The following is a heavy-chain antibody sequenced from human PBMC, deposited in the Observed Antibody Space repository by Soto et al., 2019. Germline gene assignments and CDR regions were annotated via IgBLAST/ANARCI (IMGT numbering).Heavy chain of an antibody. V-gene: IGHV4-31*03. CDR3: AREEDYNGSGAP. D-gene: IGHD3-10*01. J-gene: IGHJ5*02. CDR2: IYYSGGT. Sequence: HVQLQESGPGLVKPSQTLSLTCTVSGGSISSGGYYWSWIRQHPGKGLEWIGYIYYSGGTYYNPSLKSRVIIAVDTSKNQYSLKMSSVTAADTAVYYCAREEDYNGSGAPWGQGTLVTVSS. CDR1: GGSISSGGYY.